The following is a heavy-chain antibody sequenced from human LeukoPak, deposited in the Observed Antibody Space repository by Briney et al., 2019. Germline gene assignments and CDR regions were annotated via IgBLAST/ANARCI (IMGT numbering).Heavy chain of an antibody. CDR2: ISYDGSNK. V-gene: IGHV3-30-3*01. J-gene: IGHJ6*02. CDR3: ARSGSSPLFYYGMDV. D-gene: IGHD2-15*01. CDR1: GFTFSSYA. Sequence: GGSLRLSCAASGFTFSSYAMHWVRQAPGKGLEWVAVISYDGSNKYYADSVKGRFTISRDNSKNTLYLQMNSLRAEDTAVYYCARSGSSPLFYYGMDVWGQGALVTVSS.